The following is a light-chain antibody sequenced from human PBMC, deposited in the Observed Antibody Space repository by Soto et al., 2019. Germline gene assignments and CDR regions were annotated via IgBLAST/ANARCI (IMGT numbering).Light chain of an antibody. CDR2: GAS. Sequence: EIVLTQSPGTLSLSPGGRATLSCRATQSVTTNLAWYQQKPGQAPRLLIYGASTRATDIPARFSGSGSGTEFTLTISSLQSEDFAVYYCQQYNNWPRTFGQGTKVDIK. J-gene: IGKJ1*01. V-gene: IGKV3-15*01. CDR3: QQYNNWPRT. CDR1: QSVTTN.